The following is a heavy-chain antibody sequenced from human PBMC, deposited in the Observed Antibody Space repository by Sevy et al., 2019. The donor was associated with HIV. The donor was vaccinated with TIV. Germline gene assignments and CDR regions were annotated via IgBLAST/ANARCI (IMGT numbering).Heavy chain of an antibody. CDR2: INSDGSST. CDR1: GFTFSSYW. Sequence: QLGGSLRLSCAASGFTFSSYWMHWVRQAPGKGLVWVSRINSDGSSTSYADSVKGRFTISRDNSKNTLYLQMNSLRAEDTAVYYCARETVYSSSPIYYGMDVWGQGTTVTVSS. V-gene: IGHV3-74*01. CDR3: ARETVYSSSPIYYGMDV. J-gene: IGHJ6*02. D-gene: IGHD6-6*01.